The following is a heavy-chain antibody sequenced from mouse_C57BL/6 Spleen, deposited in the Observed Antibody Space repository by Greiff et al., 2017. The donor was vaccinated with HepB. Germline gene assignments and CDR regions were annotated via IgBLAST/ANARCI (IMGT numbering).Heavy chain of an antibody. CDR1: GYTFTGYW. D-gene: IGHD2-3*01. CDR2: IDPSDSYT. J-gene: IGHJ4*01. Sequence: VQLQQPGAELVRPGTSVKLSCKASGYTFTGYWMHWVKQRPGQGLEWIGVIDPSDSYTNYNQKFKGKATLTVDTSSSTAYMQLSSLTSEDSAVHYCARGFYDGYYYYAMDYWGQGTSVTVSS. CDR3: ARGFYDGYYYYAMDY. V-gene: IGHV1-59*01.